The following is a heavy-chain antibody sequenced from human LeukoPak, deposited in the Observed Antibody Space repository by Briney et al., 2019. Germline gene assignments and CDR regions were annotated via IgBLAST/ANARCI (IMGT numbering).Heavy chain of an antibody. D-gene: IGHD3-22*01. CDR1: GDSISSVDYY. J-gene: IGHJ3*02. CDR3: ARGPYSYDRSGASDI. V-gene: IGHV4-61*02. CDR2: ISSSGST. Sequence: SETLSLTCTVSGDSISSVDYYWSWIRQPAGRGLEWIGRISSSGSTNYNPSLKSRVTISVDTSKNHFCLKLSAVTSPGPAVSFCARGPYSYDRSGASDIWGQGKTVTVSS.